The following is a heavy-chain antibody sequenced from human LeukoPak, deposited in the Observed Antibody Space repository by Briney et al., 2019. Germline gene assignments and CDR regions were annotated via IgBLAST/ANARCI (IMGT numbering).Heavy chain of an antibody. CDR3: ARHQSTHPTAFDF. Sequence: SETLSLTCTVSGGSISSSSYYWGCIRQPPGKGLEWIGSIFYSGSTYYNPSLKSRVTISVDTSKNQFSLKLSSVTAADTAVYYCARHQSTHPTAFDFWGQGTLVTVSS. J-gene: IGHJ4*02. D-gene: IGHD5-18*01. CDR2: IFYSGST. CDR1: GGSISSSSYY. V-gene: IGHV4-39*01.